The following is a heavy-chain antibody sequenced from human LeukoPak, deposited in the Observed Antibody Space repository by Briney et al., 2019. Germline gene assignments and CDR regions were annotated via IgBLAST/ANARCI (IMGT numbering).Heavy chain of an antibody. D-gene: IGHD6-19*01. CDR1: GYTFTSYG. CDR3: ARLSSGWVPNWFDP. J-gene: IGHJ5*02. CDR2: ISAYNGNT. V-gene: IGHV1-18*01. Sequence: GASVKVSCKASGYTFTSYGISWVRQAPGQGLEWMGWISAYNGNTNYAQKLRGRVTMTTDTSTSTAYMELRSLRSDDTAVYYCARLSSGWVPNWFDPWGQGTLVTVSS.